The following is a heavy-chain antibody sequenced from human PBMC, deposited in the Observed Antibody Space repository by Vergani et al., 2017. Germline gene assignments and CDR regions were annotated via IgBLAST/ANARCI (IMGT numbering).Heavy chain of an antibody. D-gene: IGHD4-11*01. CDR1: GGSFTSYH. Sequence: QVQLQQWGGGLLKPSETLSLTCVVNGGSFTSYHWTWIRQSPGEGLEWVGDIDHTGRPDYNPSVKSRFTMSVDKSRNQFSLTLNSVTATDTAIYFCARVNTETNGHLCYYEYMDVWGQGTAVTVS. CDR3: ARVNTETNGHLCYYEYMDV. CDR2: IDHTGRP. V-gene: IGHV4-34*01. J-gene: IGHJ6*03.